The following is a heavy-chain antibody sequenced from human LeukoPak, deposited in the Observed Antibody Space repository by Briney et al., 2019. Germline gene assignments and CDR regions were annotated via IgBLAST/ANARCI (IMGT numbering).Heavy chain of an antibody. J-gene: IGHJ4*02. CDR2: ISGSGGST. Sequence: GGSLRLSCAASGFTFNSYAMSWVRQAPGKGLEWVSVISGSGGSTYYADSVKGRFTISRDNSKNTLYLQMNSLRAEDTAVYYCAKDRSHYDILTGYFLYYFDYWGQGTLVTVSS. CDR1: GFTFNSYA. CDR3: AKDRSHYDILTGYFLYYFDY. V-gene: IGHV3-23*01. D-gene: IGHD3-9*01.